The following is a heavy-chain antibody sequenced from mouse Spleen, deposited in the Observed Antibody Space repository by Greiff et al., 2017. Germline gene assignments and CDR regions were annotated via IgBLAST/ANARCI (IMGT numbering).Heavy chain of an antibody. CDR1: GFSLTGYG. J-gene: IGHJ4*01. CDR3: ASSSSYDYYAMDY. V-gene: IGHV2-6-7*01. Sequence: QVQLQQSGPGLVAPSQSLSITCTVSGFSLTGYGVNWVRQPPGKGLEWLGMIWGDGSTDYNSALKSRLSISKDNSKSQVFLKMNSLQTDDTARYYCASSSSYDYYAMDYWGQGTSVTVSS. D-gene: IGHD1-1*01. CDR2: IWGDGST.